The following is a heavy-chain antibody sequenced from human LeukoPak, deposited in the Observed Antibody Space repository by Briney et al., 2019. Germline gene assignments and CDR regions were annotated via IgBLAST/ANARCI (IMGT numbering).Heavy chain of an antibody. CDR3: AREGTATDGVGFDY. CDR2: IYYSGST. Sequence: SSQTLSLTCTVSGGSISSGGYYWNWIHQHPGKGLEWMGYIYYSGSTYYSPSLNSRVTISGDTSKNQFSLKLSSVTAADTAVYYCAREGTATDGVGFDYWGQGTLVTVSS. D-gene: IGHD2-8*01. V-gene: IGHV4-31*03. CDR1: GGSISSGGYY. J-gene: IGHJ4*02.